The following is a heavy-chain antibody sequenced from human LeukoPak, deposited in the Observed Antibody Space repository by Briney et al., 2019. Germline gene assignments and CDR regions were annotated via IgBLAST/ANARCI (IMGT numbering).Heavy chain of an antibody. V-gene: IGHV4-59*01. CDR2: IYYSGST. D-gene: IGHD3-3*01. CDR1: GGSISSYY. CDR3: AGYDFWSGYFPH. J-gene: IGHJ4*02. Sequence: SETLSLTCTVSGGSISSYYWSWTRQPPGKGLEWIGYIYYSGSTNYNPSLKSRVTISVDTSKNQFSLKLSSVTAADTAVYYCAGYDFWSGYFPHWGQGTLVTVSS.